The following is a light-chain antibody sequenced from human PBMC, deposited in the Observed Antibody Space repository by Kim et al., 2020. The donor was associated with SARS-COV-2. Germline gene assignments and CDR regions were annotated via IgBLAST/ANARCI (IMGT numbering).Light chain of an antibody. J-gene: IGLJ3*02. CDR2: LNSDGSH. Sequence: ASGKLHCTLSSGHSSYAIAWHQQQPEKGPRYLMKLNSDGSHSKGDGIPDRFSGSSSGAERYLTISSLQSEDEADYYCQTWGTGTWVFGGGTKLTVL. V-gene: IGLV4-69*01. CDR1: SGHSSYA. CDR3: QTWGTGTWV.